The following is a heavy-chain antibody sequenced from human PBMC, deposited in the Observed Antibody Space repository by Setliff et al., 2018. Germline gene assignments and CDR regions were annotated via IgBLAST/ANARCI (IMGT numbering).Heavy chain of an antibody. V-gene: IGHV4-38-2*02. D-gene: IGHD3-3*02. CDR1: GYSISSGYY. J-gene: IGHJ4*02. Sequence: SETLSLTCTVSGYSISSGYYWGWIRQPTGKGLGWLGSFFHTGNTYYNPSLEGRVTISVDTSNNQFSLKLSSVTAADTAVYYCARHLWGRYMAESSDYFDYWGQGSLVTVSS. CDR3: ARHLWGRYMAESSDYFDY. CDR2: FFHTGNT.